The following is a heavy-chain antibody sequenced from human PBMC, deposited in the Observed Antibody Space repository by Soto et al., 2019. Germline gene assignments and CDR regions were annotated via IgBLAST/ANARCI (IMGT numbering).Heavy chain of an antibody. D-gene: IGHD3-10*01. CDR2: IVVGSGNT. CDR3: SRVDPGETSPFDH. Sequence: SVKVSCKASGFTFTSSAVQWVRQARGQRLEWIGWIVVGSGNTNYAQKFQERVTITRDMSTSTAYMELSSLRSEDTAVYYCSRVDPGETSPFDHWGQGTLVTVSS. V-gene: IGHV1-58*01. CDR1: GFTFTSSA. J-gene: IGHJ4*02.